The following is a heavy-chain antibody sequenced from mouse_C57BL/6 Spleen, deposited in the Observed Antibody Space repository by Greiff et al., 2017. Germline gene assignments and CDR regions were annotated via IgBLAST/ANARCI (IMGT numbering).Heavy chain of an antibody. J-gene: IGHJ2*01. D-gene: IGHD1-1*01. CDR3: ARAEYEGSSYPFDY. CDR2: IDPEDGET. V-gene: IGHV14-2*01. Sequence: VQLQQSGAELVKPGASVKLSCTASGFNIKDYYMHWVKQRTEQGLEWIGRIDPEDGETKYAPKFPGKATITADTSSNTAYLQLSSLTSEDTAVYDGARAEYEGSSYPFDYWGQGTTRTVSS. CDR1: GFNIKDYY.